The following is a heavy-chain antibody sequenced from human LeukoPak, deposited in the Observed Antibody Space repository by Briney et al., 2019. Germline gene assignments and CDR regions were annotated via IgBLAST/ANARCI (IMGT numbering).Heavy chain of an antibody. D-gene: IGHD3-3*01. CDR1: GYSISSGYY. CDR3: ARHAFGVVINNWFDP. J-gene: IGHJ5*02. Sequence: KPSETLSLTCAVSGYSISSGYYWGWIRQPPGQRLEWIGSIYHSGSTYYNPSLKSRVTISVDTSKNQFSLKLSSVTAADTAVYYCARHAFGVVINNWFDPWGQGTLVTVSS. CDR2: IYHSGST. V-gene: IGHV4-38-2*01.